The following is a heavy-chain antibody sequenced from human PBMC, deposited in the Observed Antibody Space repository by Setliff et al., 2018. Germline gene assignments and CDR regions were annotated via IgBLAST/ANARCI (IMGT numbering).Heavy chain of an antibody. J-gene: IGHJ6*03. CDR2: TIPIFGST. D-gene: IGHD6-6*01. CDR1: GYTFTDYY. CDR3: AREGVDRRSSTDYRYYMDV. V-gene: IGHV1-69*05. Sequence: KVSCKASGYTFTDYYIHWVRQAPGQGLEWMGGTIPIFGSTNYAQKFQDRVTIITDESTSTAYMELRSLRTEDTAVYYCAREGVDRRSSTDYRYYMDVWGKGTTVTVSS.